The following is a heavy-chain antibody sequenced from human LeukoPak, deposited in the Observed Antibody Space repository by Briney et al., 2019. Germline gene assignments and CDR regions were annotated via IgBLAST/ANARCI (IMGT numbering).Heavy chain of an antibody. Sequence: SVKVSCKASGGSFRTYPISWVRQAPGQGLEWMGGLTQFFRRTNYTQKFQGRLTITADASSSTAYMELGDLRSDDTAVYYCATSESGRSWDWFAPWGQGTPVTVSS. J-gene: IGHJ5*02. CDR1: GGSFRTYP. D-gene: IGHD3-10*01. CDR3: ATSESGRSWDWFAP. CDR2: LTQFFRRT. V-gene: IGHV1-69*13.